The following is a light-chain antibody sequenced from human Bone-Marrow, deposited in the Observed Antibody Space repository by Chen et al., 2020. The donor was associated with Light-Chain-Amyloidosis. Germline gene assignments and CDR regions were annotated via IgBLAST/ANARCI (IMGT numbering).Light chain of an antibody. J-gene: IGLJ3*02. CDR2: EDD. Sequence: NFMLTQPHSLSESPGKTVIISCTRSSGSIATNYVQWYQQRPGSSPTTVIYEDDQRPSGVPDRLSGSIDRSSNAASLTISGLKTEDEADYYCQSYQGSSQGVFGGGTKLTVL. CDR3: QSYQGSSQGV. V-gene: IGLV6-57*01. CDR1: SGSIATNY.